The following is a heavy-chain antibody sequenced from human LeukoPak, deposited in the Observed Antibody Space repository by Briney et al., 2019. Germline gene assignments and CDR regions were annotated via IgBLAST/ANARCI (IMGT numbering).Heavy chain of an antibody. J-gene: IGHJ3*02. CDR2: INPNSGGT. Sequence: ASVKVSSKASGYTFTGYYMHWVRHAPGQGLEWMGWINPNSGGTNYAQKFQGRVTMTRDTSISTAYMELSRLRSDDTAVYYCARELPAVAGYGEIAFDIWGQGTMVTVSS. CDR1: GYTFTGYY. CDR3: ARELPAVAGYGEIAFDI. V-gene: IGHV1-2*02. D-gene: IGHD6-19*01.